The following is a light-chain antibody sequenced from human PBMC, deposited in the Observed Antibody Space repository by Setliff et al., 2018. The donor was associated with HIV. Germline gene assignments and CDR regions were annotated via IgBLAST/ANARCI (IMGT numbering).Light chain of an antibody. Sequence: QSVLTQPASVSGPPGQSITISCTGTNSDVGGYNYVSWYQQHPGKVPKLMIYEVTNRPSGVSNRFSGSKSDNTASLTISGLQAEDEADYYCSSYTSSNTQVFGTGNKVTV. J-gene: IGLJ1*01. CDR1: NSDVGGYNY. CDR2: EVT. CDR3: SSYTSSNTQV. V-gene: IGLV2-14*01.